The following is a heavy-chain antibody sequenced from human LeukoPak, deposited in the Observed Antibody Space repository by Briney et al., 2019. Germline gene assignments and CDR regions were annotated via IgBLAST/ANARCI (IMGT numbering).Heavy chain of an antibody. J-gene: IGHJ4*02. V-gene: IGHV5-51*01. D-gene: IGHD3-9*01. CDR2: IYPEDSET. CDR1: GYILINYW. Sequence: GESLKISCKASGYILINYWIAWVRQMPGKGLEWMGVIYPEDSETRYSPSFQGQVTMSVDKSISTAYLQWSSLKASDTATYYCARGPFDHGPDYWGQGTLVTVSS. CDR3: ARGPFDHGPDY.